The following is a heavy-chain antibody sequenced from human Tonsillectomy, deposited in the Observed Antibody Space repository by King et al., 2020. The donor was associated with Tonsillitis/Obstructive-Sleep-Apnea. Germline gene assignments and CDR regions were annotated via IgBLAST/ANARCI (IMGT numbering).Heavy chain of an antibody. CDR2: IDATGNHV. Sequence: VQLVESGGGLVKPGGSLMLSCEASAFAFAYYTFDWVRQAPGKGLEWVSSIDATGNHVYYADSVKGRFTISRDNAKKSLYLEMTSLRADETAVYYCARDLSIAYFDYWGQGTLVTVSS. CDR3: ARDLSIAYFDY. J-gene: IGHJ4*02. CDR1: AFAFAYYT. V-gene: IGHV3-21*01.